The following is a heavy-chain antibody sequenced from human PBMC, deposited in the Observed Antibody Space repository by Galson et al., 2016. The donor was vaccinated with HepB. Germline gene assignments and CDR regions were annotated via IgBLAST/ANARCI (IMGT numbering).Heavy chain of an antibody. CDR2: FDAEDGEI. Sequence: SVKVSCKVSGYTLIELSMHWVRQAPGKGLEWMGGFDAEDGEIIYAQKFQGRVNMTGDTSIDTAYMELSSLRSEDTAVYYCATQLPYDILTGWQNWFDPWGQGTRVTVSS. J-gene: IGHJ5*02. CDR1: GYTLIELS. V-gene: IGHV1-24*01. D-gene: IGHD3-9*01. CDR3: ATQLPYDILTGWQNWFDP.